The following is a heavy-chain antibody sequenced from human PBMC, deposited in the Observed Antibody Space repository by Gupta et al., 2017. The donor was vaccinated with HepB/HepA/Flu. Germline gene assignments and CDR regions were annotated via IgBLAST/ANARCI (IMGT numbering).Heavy chain of an antibody. CDR3: AKGRVLRFLEWLPGEHDAFDI. CDR2: ISGSGGST. V-gene: IGHV3-23*01. D-gene: IGHD3-3*01. CDR1: GFTFSSYA. J-gene: IGHJ3*02. Sequence: EVQLLESGGGLVQPGGSLRLSCAASGFTFSSYAMSWVRQAPGKGLEWVSAISGSGGSTYYADSVKGRFTISRDNSKNTLYLQMNSLRAEDTAVYYCAKGRVLRFLEWLPGEHDAFDIWGQGTMVTVSS.